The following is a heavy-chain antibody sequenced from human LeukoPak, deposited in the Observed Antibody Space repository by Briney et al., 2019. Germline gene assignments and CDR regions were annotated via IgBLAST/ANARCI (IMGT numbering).Heavy chain of an antibody. CDR3: AQAGPVVVVAAPPDYYYGMDV. CDR2: INHSGST. CDR1: GGSFSGYY. Sequence: SETLSLTCAVYGGSFSGYYWSWICQLPGKGLEWIGEINHSGSTNYNPSLKSRVTISVDTSKNQFSLKLSSVTAADTAVYYCAQAGPVVVVAAPPDYYYGMDVWGQGTTVTVSS. J-gene: IGHJ6*02. V-gene: IGHV4-34*01. D-gene: IGHD2-15*01.